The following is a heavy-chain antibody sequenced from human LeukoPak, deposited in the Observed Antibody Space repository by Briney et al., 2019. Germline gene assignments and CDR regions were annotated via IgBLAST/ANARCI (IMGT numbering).Heavy chain of an antibody. D-gene: IGHD5-18*01. CDR3: AKVGDTAMGTDAFDI. CDR2: ISYDGSNK. CDR1: GFTFSSYG. V-gene: IGHV3-30*18. Sequence: GGSLRLSCAASGFTFSSYGMHWVRQAPGKGLEWVAVISYDGSNKYYADSVKGRFTISRDNSKNTLYLQMNSLRAEDTAVYYCAKVGDTAMGTDAFDIWGQGTMVTVSS. J-gene: IGHJ3*02.